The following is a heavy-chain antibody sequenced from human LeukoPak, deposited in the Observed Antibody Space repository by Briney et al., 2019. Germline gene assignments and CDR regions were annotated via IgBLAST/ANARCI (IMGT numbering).Heavy chain of an antibody. J-gene: IGHJ4*02. D-gene: IGHD2-21*02. CDR1: GGSFSDHY. CDR2: SRNKANSYTT. CDR3: ARVSGDYSFDY. Sequence: LSLTCAVYGGSFSDHYIDWVRQAPGKGLEWVGRSRNKANSYTTAYAASVKNRFTISRDESKNSLYLQMNSLKTEDTAVYYCARVSGDYSFDYWGQGTLVTVSS. V-gene: IGHV3-72*01.